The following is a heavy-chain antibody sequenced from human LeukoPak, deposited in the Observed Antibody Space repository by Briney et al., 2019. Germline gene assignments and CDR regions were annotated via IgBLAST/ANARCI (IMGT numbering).Heavy chain of an antibody. D-gene: IGHD4-17*01. V-gene: IGHV3-21*01. J-gene: IGHJ4*02. Sequence: GGSLRLSCAASGFTFTTYSMTWVRQAPGKGLEWVSSISSGSTYIYYADSVKGRFTISRDNAKNSLYLQMNSLRAEDTAVYYCARERTTDISIKYFDYWGQGTLVTVSS. CDR2: ISSGSTYI. CDR1: GFTFTTYS. CDR3: ARERTTDISIKYFDY.